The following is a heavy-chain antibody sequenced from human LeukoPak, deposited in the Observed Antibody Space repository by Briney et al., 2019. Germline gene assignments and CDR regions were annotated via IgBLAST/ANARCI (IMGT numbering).Heavy chain of an antibody. CDR2: ISSDGSYK. J-gene: IGHJ4*02. CDR1: GFTFSNFA. V-gene: IGHV3-30*04. D-gene: IGHD6-13*01. CDR3: ARAPPDSWIDN. Sequence: GGSLRLSCAASGFTFSNFALYWVRQAPGKGLEWVTVISSDGSYKYYADPVKGRFTISRDNSKNTVYLQMNSLRDEDTAVYYCARAPPDSWIDNWGQGTLVTVSS.